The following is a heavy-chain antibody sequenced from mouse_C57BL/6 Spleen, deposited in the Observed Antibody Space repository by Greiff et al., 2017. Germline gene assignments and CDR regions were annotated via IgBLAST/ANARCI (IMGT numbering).Heavy chain of an antibody. J-gene: IGHJ3*01. CDR1: GYAFTNYL. D-gene: IGHD2-3*01. V-gene: IGHV1-54*01. CDR3: ARDGGDGYLAWFAY. CDR2: INPGSGGT. Sequence: VQLQQSGAELVRPGTSVKVSCKASGYAFTNYLIEWVKQRPGQGLEWIGVINPGSGGTNYNEKFKGKATLTADKSSSTAYMQLSSLTSEDSAVYFCARDGGDGYLAWFAYGGQGTLVTVSA.